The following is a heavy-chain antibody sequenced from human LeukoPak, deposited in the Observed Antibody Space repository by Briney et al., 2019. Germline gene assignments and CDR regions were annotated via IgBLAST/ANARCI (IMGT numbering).Heavy chain of an antibody. CDR2: ISSSSSYI. V-gene: IGHV3-21*01. J-gene: IGHJ6*04. Sequence: GGPLRLSCAASGFTFSSYSMNWVRQAPGKGLEWVSSISSSSSYIYYADSVKGRFTISRDNAKNSLYLQMNSLRAEDTAVYYCARVMGKLWFGELLTGDYYYGMDVWGKGTTVTVSS. D-gene: IGHD3-10*01. CDR1: GFTFSSYS. CDR3: ARVMGKLWFGELLTGDYYYGMDV.